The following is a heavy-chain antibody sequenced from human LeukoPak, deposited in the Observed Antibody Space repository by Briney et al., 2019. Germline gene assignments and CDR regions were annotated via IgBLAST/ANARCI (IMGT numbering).Heavy chain of an antibody. Sequence: GESLNISCRGSGFTFSEYWIGWVRQMPGKGLEWMGLIYPGASATTYSPSFQGQVTMSADKSVSTAYLQWSSLKASDTAIYYCALRSSFGGWGDWFDPWGQGTPVT. V-gene: IGHV5-51*01. CDR3: ALRSSFGGWGDWFDP. J-gene: IGHJ5*02. D-gene: IGHD3-10*01. CDR2: IYPGASAT. CDR1: GFTFSEYW.